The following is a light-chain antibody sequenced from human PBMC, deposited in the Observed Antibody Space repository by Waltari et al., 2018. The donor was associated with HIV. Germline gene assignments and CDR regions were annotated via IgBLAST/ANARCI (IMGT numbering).Light chain of an antibody. CDR2: DAS. CDR1: QDISNN. Sequence: IQMNQSPSSLSASVGDRVTITCQASQDISNNLNWYQQKPGKAPKLLSYDASNLETGVPSRFSGSGSGTDFTFTISSLQPEDIATYYCQQYDNLPLTFGQGTRLETK. CDR3: QQYDNLPLT. J-gene: IGKJ5*01. V-gene: IGKV1-33*01.